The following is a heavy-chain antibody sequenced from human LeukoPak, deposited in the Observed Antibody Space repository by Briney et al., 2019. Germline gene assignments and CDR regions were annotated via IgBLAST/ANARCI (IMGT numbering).Heavy chain of an antibody. CDR3: ARAPPRMTNPLDY. CDR1: GYTFTVYY. V-gene: IGHV1-2*02. CDR2: INPNSGGT. Sequence: ASVTVSFTASGYTFTVYYLHWVRQAPGQGNGWMGWINPNSGGTKYAQKFQGRVTMTRDTSLSTAYMELSRLRSDDTAVYYCARAPPRMTNPLDYWGQGTLVTVSS. D-gene: IGHD4-11*01. J-gene: IGHJ4*02.